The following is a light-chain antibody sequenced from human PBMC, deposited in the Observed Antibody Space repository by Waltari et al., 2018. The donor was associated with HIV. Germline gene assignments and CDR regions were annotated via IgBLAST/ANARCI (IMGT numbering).Light chain of an antibody. CDR3: SSYTSTSTVYV. Sequence: QSALTQPASVSGSPGQSITISCTGTSSDVGGYNSVSWYQLHPGKAPKLMIYAVSNRPSVVSKRFSGSKSDNTASRTISGLQAEDEADYYCSSYTSTSTVYVFGTGTEVTVL. J-gene: IGLJ1*01. V-gene: IGLV2-14*03. CDR2: AVS. CDR1: SSDVGGYNS.